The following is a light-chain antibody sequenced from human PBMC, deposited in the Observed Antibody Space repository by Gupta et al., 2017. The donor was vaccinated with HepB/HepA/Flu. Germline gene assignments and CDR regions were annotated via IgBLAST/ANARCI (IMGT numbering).Light chain of an antibody. CDR3: QQSGRSPLT. Sequence: EIVLTQSPGTLSLSPRERATLSCRASQSVSSSYLAWYQQKPGQAPRLLIYGASSRATGIPDRFSGSGSGTDFTLIISILDPEDFAVYYCQQSGRSPLTFGLGTKVEIK. CDR1: QSVSSSY. V-gene: IGKV3-20*01. CDR2: GAS. J-gene: IGKJ4*01.